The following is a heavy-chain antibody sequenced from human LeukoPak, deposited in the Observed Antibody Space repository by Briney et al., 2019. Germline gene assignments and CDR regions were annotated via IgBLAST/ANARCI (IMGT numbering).Heavy chain of an antibody. D-gene: IGHD6-19*01. CDR1: GYSFTSYG. J-gene: IGHJ4*02. Sequence: ASVKVSCKASGYSFTSYGITWVRQAPGQGLEWMGWINPYNGNTNYAQKLQGRFTMTTDTSTSTAYMDLRSLRSDDTAVYYCARERSGWFFSNWGQGTLVTVSS. CDR3: ARERSGWFFSN. V-gene: IGHV1-18*01. CDR2: INPYNGNT.